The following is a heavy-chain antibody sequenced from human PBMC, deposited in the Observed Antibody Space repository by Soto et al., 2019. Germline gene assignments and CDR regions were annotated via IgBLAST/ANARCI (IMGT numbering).Heavy chain of an antibody. D-gene: IGHD5-18*01. CDR1: GFTFSSYG. CDR3: ARRRGYNYIIDY. CDR2: IWYDGSNK. J-gene: IGHJ4*02. Sequence: GGSLRLSCAASGFTFSSYGMHWVRQAPGKGLEWVAVIWYDGSNKYYADSVKGRFTISRDNSKNTLYLQMNSLRAEDTAVYYCARRRGYNYIIDYWGQGTLVTVSS. V-gene: IGHV3-33*01.